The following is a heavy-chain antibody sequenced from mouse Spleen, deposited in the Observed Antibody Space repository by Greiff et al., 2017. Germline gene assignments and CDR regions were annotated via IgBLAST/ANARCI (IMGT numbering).Heavy chain of an antibody. CDR2: ISSGGSYT. J-gene: IGHJ3*01. CDR3: ARQDYGSSYWFAY. V-gene: IGHV5-9-3*01. CDR1: GFTFSSYA. Sequence: EVQLVESGGGLVKPGGSLKLSCAASGFTFSSYAMSWVRQTPEKRLEWVATISSGGSYTYYPDSVKGRFTISRDNAKNTLYLQMSSLRSEDTAMYYCARQDYGSSYWFAYWGQGTLVTVSA. D-gene: IGHD1-1*01.